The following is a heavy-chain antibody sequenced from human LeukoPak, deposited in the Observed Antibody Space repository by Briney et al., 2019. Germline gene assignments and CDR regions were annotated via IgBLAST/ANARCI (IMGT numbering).Heavy chain of an antibody. J-gene: IGHJ4*02. CDR1: GFTFSSYG. CDR3: AKEQDTAMAIDY. V-gene: IGHV3-30*02. CDR2: IRYDGSNK. Sequence: PGGSLRLSCAASGFTFSSYGMHWVRQAPGKGLEWVAFIRYDGSNKYYADSVKGRFTIFRDNSKNTLNLQMNSLRAEDTAVYYCAKEQDTAMAIDYWGQGTLVTVSS. D-gene: IGHD5-18*01.